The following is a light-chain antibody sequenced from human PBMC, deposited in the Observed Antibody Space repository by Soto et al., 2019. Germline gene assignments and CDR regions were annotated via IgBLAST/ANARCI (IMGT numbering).Light chain of an antibody. CDR1: QVISNY. CDR3: QKYNSAPLT. V-gene: IGKV1-27*01. CDR2: AVS. Sequence: DVQMTQSPSSLSVSVGDRVTITCRASQVISNYLAWYQQKPGKPPQLLIYAVSTLQSGVPSRFSGSASGTEFTLTISSLQTEEVATYYCQKYNSAPLTFGQGTRLE. J-gene: IGKJ5*01.